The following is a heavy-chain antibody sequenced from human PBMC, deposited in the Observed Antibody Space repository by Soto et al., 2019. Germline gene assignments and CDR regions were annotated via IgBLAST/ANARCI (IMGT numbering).Heavy chain of an antibody. CDR2: ISSSSSTL. CDR3: ARDNIVVVPAAIIYYYYYMDV. D-gene: IGHD2-2*01. CDR1: GFTFSSYS. J-gene: IGHJ6*03. V-gene: IGHV3-48*01. Sequence: GGSLRLSCAASGFTFSSYSMNWVRQAPGKGLEWVSYISSSSSTLYYADSVKGRFTISRDNAKNSLYLQMNSLRAEDTAVYYCARDNIVVVPAAIIYYYYYMDVWGKGTTVTVSS.